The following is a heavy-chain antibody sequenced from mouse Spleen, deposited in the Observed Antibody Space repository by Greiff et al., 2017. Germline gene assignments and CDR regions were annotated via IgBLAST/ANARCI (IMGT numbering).Heavy chain of an antibody. CDR1: GYSITSDYA. CDR3: ARSDLAYYGNYGMDY. J-gene: IGHJ4*01. Sequence: EVQLQQSGPGLVKPSQSLSLTCTVTGYSITSDYAWNWIRQFPGNKLEWMGYISYSGSTSYNPSLKSRISITRDTSKNQFFLQLNSVTTEDTATYYCARSDLAYYGNYGMDYWGQGTSVTVSS. D-gene: IGHD2-10*01. CDR2: ISYSGST. V-gene: IGHV3-2*02.